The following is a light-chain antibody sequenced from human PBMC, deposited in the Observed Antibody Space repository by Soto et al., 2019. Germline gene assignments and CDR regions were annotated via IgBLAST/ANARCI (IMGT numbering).Light chain of an antibody. CDR3: SSYTSSSTPVV. V-gene: IGLV2-14*01. CDR1: SSDVGGYNY. Sequence: QSVLTQPASVSGSPGQSITISCTGTSSDVGGYNYVSWYQQHPGKAPKLMIFEVSNRPSGVSNRFSGSKSGNTASLTISGLQGEDEADYYCSSYTSSSTPVVFGGGTQLTVL. J-gene: IGLJ2*01. CDR2: EVS.